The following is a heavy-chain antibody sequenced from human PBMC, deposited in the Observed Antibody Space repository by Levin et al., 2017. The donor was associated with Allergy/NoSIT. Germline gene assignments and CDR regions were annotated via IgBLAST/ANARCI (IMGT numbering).Heavy chain of an antibody. CDR2: IYHSGST. V-gene: IGHV4-4*02. CDR3: ARDRYSSGWHDAFDI. CDR1: GGSISSSNW. Sequence: SETLSLTCAVSGGSISSSNWWSWVRQPPGKGLEWIGEIYHSGSTNYNPSLKSRVTISVDKSKNQFSLKLSSVTAADTAVYYCARDRYSSGWHDAFDIWGQGTMVTVSS. J-gene: IGHJ3*02. D-gene: IGHD6-19*01.